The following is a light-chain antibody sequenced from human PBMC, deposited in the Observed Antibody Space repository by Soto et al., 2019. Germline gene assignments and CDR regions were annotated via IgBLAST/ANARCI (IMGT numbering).Light chain of an antibody. CDR1: QSITGW. CDR2: DAS. J-gene: IGKJ1*01. V-gene: IGKV1-5*01. CDR3: QQYNTYSWT. Sequence: DIQMTQSPSTLSASVGDRVTLTCRASQSITGWLAWYQQKPGKAPKLLIYDASSLESGVPSRFSGGGSETEFTLTISSLRPDDFATYYCQQYNTYSWTFGQGTKVDIK.